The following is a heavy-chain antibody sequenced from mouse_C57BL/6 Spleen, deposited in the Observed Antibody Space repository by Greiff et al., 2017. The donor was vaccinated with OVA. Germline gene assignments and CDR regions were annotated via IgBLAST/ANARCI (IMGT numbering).Heavy chain of an antibody. CDR1: GYTFTSYW. J-gene: IGHJ4*01. V-gene: IGHV1-69*01. D-gene: IGHD2-5*01. CDR2: IDPSDSYT. Sequence: VQLQQPGAELVMPGASVKLSCKASGYTFTSYWMHWVKQRPGQGLEWIGEIDPSDSYTNYNQKFKGKSTLTVDKSSSTAYMQLSSLTSEDSAVYYCARRYSNYIYAMDYWGQGTSVTVSS. CDR3: ARRYSNYIYAMDY.